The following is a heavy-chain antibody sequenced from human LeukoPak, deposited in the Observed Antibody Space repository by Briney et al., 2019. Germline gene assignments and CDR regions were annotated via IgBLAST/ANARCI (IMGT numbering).Heavy chain of an antibody. CDR1: GYTFTNYY. V-gene: IGHV1-46*01. D-gene: IGHD4-17*01. Sequence: GASVKVSCKASGYTFTNYYMHWVRQAPGQGLEWMGMLNPSGGSTTYAQKFQGRVSLTRDMSTRIVYMELSSLRSEDTAVYYCARDGYDYGDELSFDYWGQGTLVTVSS. CDR2: LNPSGGST. J-gene: IGHJ4*02. CDR3: ARDGYDYGDELSFDY.